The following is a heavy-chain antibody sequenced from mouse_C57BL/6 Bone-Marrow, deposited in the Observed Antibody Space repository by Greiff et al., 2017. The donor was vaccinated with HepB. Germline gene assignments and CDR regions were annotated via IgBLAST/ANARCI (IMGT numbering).Heavy chain of an antibody. D-gene: IGHD1-1*01. J-gene: IGHJ2*01. V-gene: IGHV14-2*01. CDR2: IDPEDGET. CDR1: GFNIKDYY. Sequence: DVKLQESGAELVKPGASVKLSCTASGFNIKDYYMHWVKQRTEQGLEWIGRIDPEDGETKYAPKFQGKATITADTSSNTAYLQLSSLTSEDTAVYYCARSITTVVAPFDYWGQGTTLTVSS. CDR3: ARSITTVVAPFDY.